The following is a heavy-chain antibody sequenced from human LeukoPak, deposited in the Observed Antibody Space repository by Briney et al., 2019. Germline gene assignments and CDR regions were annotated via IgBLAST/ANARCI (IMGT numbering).Heavy chain of an antibody. CDR3: ARDVGGSGSYYKDYYYYYMDV. J-gene: IGHJ6*03. Sequence: ASVKVSCKASGYTFTGYYMHWVRQAPGQGLEWMGWINPNSGGTNYAQKFQGRVTMTRDTSISTAYMELSSLRSEDTAVYYCARDVGGSGSYYKDYYYYYMDVWGKGTTVTVSS. CDR2: INPNSGGT. D-gene: IGHD3-10*01. V-gene: IGHV1-2*02. CDR1: GYTFTGYY.